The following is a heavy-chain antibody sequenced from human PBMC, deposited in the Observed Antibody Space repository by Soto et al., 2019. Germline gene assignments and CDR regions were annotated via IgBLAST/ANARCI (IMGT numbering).Heavy chain of an antibody. J-gene: IGHJ5*02. D-gene: IGHD3-10*01. CDR1: GFTFGTTD. V-gene: IGHV3-23*01. Sequence: GGSLRLSCAASGFTFGTTDMSWVRQAPGEGLEWVSTIDGSGGIAYYADSVKGRFTISRDKSRNTMYLQMTSLTGEDTGVYYCVKNSGWFNTWGRGALVTVSS. CDR2: IDGSGGIA. CDR3: VKNSGWFNT.